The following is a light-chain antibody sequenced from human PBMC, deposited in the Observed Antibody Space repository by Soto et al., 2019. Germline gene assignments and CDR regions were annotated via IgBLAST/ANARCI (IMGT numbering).Light chain of an antibody. V-gene: IGKV1-39*01. CDR2: AAS. CDR3: QQSYSTPLT. Sequence: DIQMTQSPSSLSASVGDRVTITCRASQTIISYLNWYQQKPGKAPKLLIYAASSLQSGVPSRFSGSGSGTDFTLTIRGLQPEDFATYYCQQSYSTPLTFGGGTKVKIK. CDR1: QTIISY. J-gene: IGKJ4*01.